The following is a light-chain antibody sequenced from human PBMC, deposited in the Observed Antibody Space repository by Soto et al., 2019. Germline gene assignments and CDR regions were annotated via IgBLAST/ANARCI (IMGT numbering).Light chain of an antibody. CDR2: DAS. CDR1: QSISGRY. V-gene: IGKV3-20*01. J-gene: IGKJ4*01. CDR3: QQYGSSPLT. Sequence: PGARASLSCRASQSISGRYLAWYQQKPGQAPRLLIYDASSRATGIPDRFSGSGSGTDFILTISRLEPEDFAVYYCQQYGSSPLTFVGGTKVEIK.